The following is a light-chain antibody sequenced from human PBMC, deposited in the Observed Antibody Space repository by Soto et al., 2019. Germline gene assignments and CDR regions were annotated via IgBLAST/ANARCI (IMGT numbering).Light chain of an antibody. CDR1: NIGGKS. CDR3: QVWGSNADPYVL. V-gene: IGLV3-21*04. CDR2: NDG. Sequence: SYELTQPPSVSVAPGKTARITCGGNNIGGKSVHWYQLKPGQAPVLIIYNDGDRPSGNPERFSGSNSGNTATLTVSWVEAGDEADYYCQVWGSNADPYVLFGGGTKVTVL. J-gene: IGLJ2*01.